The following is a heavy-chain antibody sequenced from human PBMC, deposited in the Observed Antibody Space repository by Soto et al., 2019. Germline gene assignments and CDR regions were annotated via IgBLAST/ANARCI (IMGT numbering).Heavy chain of an antibody. J-gene: IGHJ5*02. D-gene: IGHD3-3*01. V-gene: IGHV1-2*04. Sequence: SVNVYCKASGYTFTGYYMHWVRQAPGQGLEWMGWINPNSGGTNYAQKFQGWVTMTRDTSISTAYMELSRLRSDDTAVYYCERGLDYDFWSRYAWGWFDPWGQGTLVTV. CDR3: ERGLDYDFWSRYAWGWFDP. CDR1: GYTFTGYY. CDR2: INPNSGGT.